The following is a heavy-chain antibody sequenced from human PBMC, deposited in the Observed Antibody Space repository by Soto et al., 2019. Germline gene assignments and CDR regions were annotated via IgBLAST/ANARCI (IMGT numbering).Heavy chain of an antibody. CDR1: GYTFTSYY. J-gene: IGHJ6*02. V-gene: IGHV1-46*01. Sequence: GASVKVSCKASGYTFTSYYMHWVRQAPGQGLEWMGIINPSGGSTSYAQKFQGRVTMTRDTSTSTVYMELSSLRSEDTAVYYWARPYSSTIYGMDVWGQGTTVTVSS. CDR2: INPSGGST. CDR3: ARPYSSTIYGMDV. D-gene: IGHD6-13*01.